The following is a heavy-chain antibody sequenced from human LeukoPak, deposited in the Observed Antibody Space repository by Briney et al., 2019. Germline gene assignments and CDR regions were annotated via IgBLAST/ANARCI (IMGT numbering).Heavy chain of an antibody. V-gene: IGHV1-2*02. J-gene: IGHJ5*02. CDR1: GYTFTGYY. CDR2: INPNIGGT. D-gene: IGHD5/OR15-5a*01. Sequence: ASVKVSCKASGYTFTGYYMHWVRQAPGQGLEWMGWINPNIGGTNDAQKFQGRVTMTRDTSISTAYMELSRLRSDDTAVYYCARSWVYPNWFDPWGQGTLVTVSS. CDR3: ARSWVYPNWFDP.